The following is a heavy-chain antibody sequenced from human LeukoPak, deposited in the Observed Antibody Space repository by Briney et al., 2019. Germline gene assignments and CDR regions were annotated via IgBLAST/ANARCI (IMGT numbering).Heavy chain of an antibody. V-gene: IGHV4-39*02. J-gene: IGHJ4*02. CDR3: QSRFLEWLLDY. Sequence: SETLSLTCTVSGGSISNSNYYWGWIRQPPGKGLEWIGGAYYSGTTYYSPSLKSRVTISVDTSRNHFSLNLNSVTAADTAMYYCQSRFLEWLLDYWGQGTLVTVSS. CDR1: GGSISNSNYY. CDR2: AYYSGTT. D-gene: IGHD3-3*01.